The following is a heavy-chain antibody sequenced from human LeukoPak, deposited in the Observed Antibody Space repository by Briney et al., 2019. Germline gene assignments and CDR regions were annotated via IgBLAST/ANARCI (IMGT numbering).Heavy chain of an antibody. CDR2: IYYSGST. CDR3: ARGPSFRNFWRGYSLYIFDY. J-gene: IGHJ4*02. D-gene: IGHD3-3*01. V-gene: IGHV4-59*01. Sequence: SETLSLTCTVSGGSISSYYWSWIRQPPGKGLEWIGYIYYSGSTNYNPSLKSRVTISVDTSKNQFSLKLSAVTAADTAVYYCARGPSFRNFWRGYSLYIFDYWGQGTLVTVSS. CDR1: GGSISSYY.